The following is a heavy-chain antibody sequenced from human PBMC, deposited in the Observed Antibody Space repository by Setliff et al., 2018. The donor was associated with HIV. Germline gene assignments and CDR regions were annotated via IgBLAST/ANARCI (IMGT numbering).Heavy chain of an antibody. V-gene: IGHV4-38-2*02. CDR1: GYSISSGYF. D-gene: IGHD3-16*01. CDR3: AGGRLETTDD. J-gene: IGHJ4*02. Sequence: PSETLSLTCNVSGYSISSGYFWGWIRQPPGKGLEWIGTIYHNGITYYNPSLMSRVTISVDTSKNHFSLKVRSETAADTAVYYCAGGRLETTDDWGQGMLVTVSS. CDR2: IYHNGIT.